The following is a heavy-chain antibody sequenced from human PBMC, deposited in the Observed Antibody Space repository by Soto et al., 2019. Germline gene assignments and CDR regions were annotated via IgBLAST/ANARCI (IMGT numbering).Heavy chain of an antibody. D-gene: IGHD4-17*01. J-gene: IGHJ5*02. V-gene: IGHV4-59*08. CDR3: ARRDYGGWFDP. CDR2: IYYSGGT. CDR1: GGSIINYY. Sequence: SETLSLTCSVSGGSIINYYWSWIRQPPGKGLEWIGYIYYSGGTNYNPSLRSRVTISVDTSKNHFSLKLTSVTATDTAVYYCARRDYGGWFDPWGQGTLVTVS.